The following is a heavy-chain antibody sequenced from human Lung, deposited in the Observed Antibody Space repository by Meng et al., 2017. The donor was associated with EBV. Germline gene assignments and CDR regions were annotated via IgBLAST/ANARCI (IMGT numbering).Heavy chain of an antibody. J-gene: IGHJ2*01. Sequence: QVQLGQSGADAKKPGASMKVSCKASGYIFTNYDISWVRQASGQGLEWMGWISVKNGEAKYPQNFQGRVTMTTDTTTSTAYMELRSLTSDDTAVYYCARYVPNGSFWYFDFWGRGTLVTVSS. CDR1: GYIFTNYD. D-gene: IGHD6-13*01. CDR3: ARYVPNGSFWYFDF. CDR2: ISVKNGEA. V-gene: IGHV1-18*01.